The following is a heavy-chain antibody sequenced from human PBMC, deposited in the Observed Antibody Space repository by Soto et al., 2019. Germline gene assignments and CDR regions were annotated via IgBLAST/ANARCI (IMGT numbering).Heavy chain of an antibody. Sequence: PSDTPSLTCSVSGASISSSLFYCGWIRHPPGKELELIGTIYYRGSTFYNPSLNSRVTISIDTSKNQFSLSLTSVASAGPAIYYCASDISRNWFYYWGQGTLLTVSS. CDR3: ASDISRNWFYY. D-gene: IGHD6-13*01. V-gene: IGHV4-39*05. J-gene: IGHJ4*02. CDR2: IYYRGST. CDR1: GASISSSLFY.